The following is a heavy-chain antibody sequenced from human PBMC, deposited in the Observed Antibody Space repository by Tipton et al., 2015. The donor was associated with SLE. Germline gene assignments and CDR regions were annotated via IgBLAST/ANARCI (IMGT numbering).Heavy chain of an antibody. V-gene: IGHV4-34*01. J-gene: IGHJ2*01. Sequence: TLSLTCAVYGGSLSGYYWSWIRQAPGQGLEWIGEISHGGSANHNPSLKSRVTMSLDSSTKQFSLQVSSVTAADTAVYYCARLVSGRCNSNACFLRWYFDLWGRGTLVTVSS. CDR3: ARLVSGRCNSNACFLRWYFDL. D-gene: IGHD2/OR15-2a*01. CDR1: GGSLSGYY. CDR2: ISHGGSA.